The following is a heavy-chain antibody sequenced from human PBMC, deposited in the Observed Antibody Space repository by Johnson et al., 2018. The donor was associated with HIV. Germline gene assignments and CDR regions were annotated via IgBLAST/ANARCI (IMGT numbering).Heavy chain of an antibody. CDR2: IVYDGSKK. D-gene: IGHD3-22*01. V-gene: IGHV3-30*02. J-gene: IGHJ3*02. Sequence: QVQLVESGGGVVQPGGSLRLSCAASGFTVSSNYMSWVRQAPGKGLEWVGFIVYDGSKKYYADSVKGRFIISRDTSKNTLYLQMNSLRAEDTAVYYCARDGPYYDSSDAFDIWGQGTMVTVSS. CDR3: ARDGPYYDSSDAFDI. CDR1: GFTVSSNY.